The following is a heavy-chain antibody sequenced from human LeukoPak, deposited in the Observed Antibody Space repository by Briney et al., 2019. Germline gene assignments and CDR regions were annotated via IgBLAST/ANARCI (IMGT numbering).Heavy chain of an antibody. Sequence: KPSETLSLTCAVSGYSISSGYYWSWIRQPPGKGLEWIGYIYYSGNTYYNPSLKSRVTISVDTSKKQFSLKLSSVTAADTAVYYCARATITMMVGIPADAFDIWGQGTMVTVSS. CDR1: GYSISSGYY. D-gene: IGHD3-22*01. J-gene: IGHJ3*02. CDR3: ARATITMMVGIPADAFDI. V-gene: IGHV4-30-4*08. CDR2: IYYSGNT.